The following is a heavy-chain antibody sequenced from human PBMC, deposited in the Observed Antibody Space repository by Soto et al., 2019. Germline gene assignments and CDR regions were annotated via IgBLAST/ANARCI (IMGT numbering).Heavy chain of an antibody. CDR2: ISTYSGDT. V-gene: IGHV1-18*01. Sequence: XSVKVSCKASVYTFFTYDISWVRQAPGQGLEWMGWISTYSGDTKYAQKFQGRVTMTTDTSTTTAYLELRSLRSDDTAVYYCARHHGPTTSENWFDHWGQGTLATVSS. CDR1: VYTFFTYD. CDR3: ARHHGPTTSENWFDH. J-gene: IGHJ5*02. D-gene: IGHD5-12*01.